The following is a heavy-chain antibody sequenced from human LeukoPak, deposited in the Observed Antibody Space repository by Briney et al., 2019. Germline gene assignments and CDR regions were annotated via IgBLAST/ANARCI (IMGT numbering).Heavy chain of an antibody. J-gene: IGHJ4*02. CDR1: GGSIGSYY. CDR2: IYYSGST. Sequence: PSETLSLTCTVSGGSIGSYYWSWIRQPPGKGLEWIGYIYYSGSTNYNPSLKSRVTISVDTSKNQFSLKLSSVTAADTAVYYCARKGRYFDYWGQGTLVTVSS. V-gene: IGHV4-59*01. CDR3: ARKGRYFDY.